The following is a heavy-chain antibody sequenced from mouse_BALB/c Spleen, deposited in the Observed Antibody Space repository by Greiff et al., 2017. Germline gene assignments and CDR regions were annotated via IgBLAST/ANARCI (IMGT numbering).Heavy chain of an antibody. CDR3: ARHGGGFYGNYFDY. J-gene: IGHJ2*01. D-gene: IGHD2-1*01. CDR1: GFTFSSYY. V-gene: IGHV5-6-2*01. Sequence: EVQVVESGGGLVKPGGSLKLSCAASGFTFSSYYMSWVRQTPEKRLELVAAINSNGGSTYYPDTVKGRFTISRDNAKNTLYLQMSSLKSEDTALYYCARHGGGFYGNYFDYWGQGTTLTVSS. CDR2: INSNGGST.